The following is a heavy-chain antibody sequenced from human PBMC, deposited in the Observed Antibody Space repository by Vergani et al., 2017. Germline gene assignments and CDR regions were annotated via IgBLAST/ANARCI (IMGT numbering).Heavy chain of an antibody. V-gene: IGHV4-59*01. J-gene: IGHJ4*02. CDR2: IYYSGST. Sequence: QVQLQESGPGLVKPSETLSLTCTVSGGSISSYYWSWIRQPPGKGLEWIGDIYYSGSTNYNPSRKSRVTISVDTSKNQFSLKLSSVTAADTAVYYCARGSYDFWSGYYSPFDYWGQGTLVTVSS. D-gene: IGHD3-3*01. CDR3: ARGSYDFWSGYYSPFDY. CDR1: GGSISSYY.